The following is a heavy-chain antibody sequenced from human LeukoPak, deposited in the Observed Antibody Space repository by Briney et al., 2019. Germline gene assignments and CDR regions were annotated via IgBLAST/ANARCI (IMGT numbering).Heavy chain of an antibody. D-gene: IGHD5-12*01. J-gene: IGHJ6*03. CDR2: IRYDGSNK. CDR3: AKGGGYEAQYYYYYLDV. V-gene: IGHV3-30*02. Sequence: GGSLRLSCAGSGFPFSSYGMHWVRQAPGKGLEWVAFIRYDGSNKYYADSVKGRFTISRDNSKNTLYLQMKSLRAEDTAVYYCAKGGGYEAQYYYYYLDVWGKGTTVTISS. CDR1: GFPFSSYG.